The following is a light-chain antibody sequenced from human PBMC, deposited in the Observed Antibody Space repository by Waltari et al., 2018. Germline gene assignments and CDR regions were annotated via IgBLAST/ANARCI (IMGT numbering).Light chain of an antibody. CDR3: MQGTHWLWA. CDR2: KVS. V-gene: IGKV2-30*01. Sequence: DAVPTHSPLTLPVTLGRQASISCRSRQSLVYSDGNTSLNWFQQRPGQSPGRLIYKVSNRDSGVPDRFSGSGSGTDFTLKISRVEAEDVGVYYCMQGTHWLWAFGQGTKVEIK. CDR1: QSLVYSDGNTS. J-gene: IGKJ1*01.